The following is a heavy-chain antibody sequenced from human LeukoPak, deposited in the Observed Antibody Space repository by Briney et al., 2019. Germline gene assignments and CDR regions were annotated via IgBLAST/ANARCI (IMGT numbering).Heavy chain of an antibody. CDR3: AREVYSSGWSSFDY. V-gene: IGHV3-30*03. CDR2: ISYDGSNK. Sequence: GRSLRLSCAASGFTFSSYGMHWVRQAPGKGLEWVAVISYDGSNKYYADSVKGRFTISRDNSKNTLYLQMNSLRDEDTAVYYCAREVYSSGWSSFDYWGQGTLVTVSS. J-gene: IGHJ4*02. CDR1: GFTFSSYG. D-gene: IGHD6-19*01.